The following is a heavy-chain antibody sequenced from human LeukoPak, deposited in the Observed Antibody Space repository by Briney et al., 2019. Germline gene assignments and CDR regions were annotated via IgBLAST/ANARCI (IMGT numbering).Heavy chain of an antibody. CDR3: ARSREYPFDFDY. J-gene: IGHJ4*02. V-gene: IGHV4-38-2*01. D-gene: IGHD2-2*01. CDR2: IYYSGST. CDR1: GFTFSDYY. Sequence: PGGSLRLSCAASGFTFSDYYMSWIRQPPGKGLEWIGSIYYSGSTYYNPSLKSRVTISVDTSKNQFSLKLSSVTAADTAVYYCARSREYPFDFDYWGQGTLVTVSS.